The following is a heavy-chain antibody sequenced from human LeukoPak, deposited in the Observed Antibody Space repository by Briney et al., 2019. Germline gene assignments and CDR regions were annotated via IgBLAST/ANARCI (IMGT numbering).Heavy chain of an antibody. CDR1: GGTFSSYA. Sequence: GASVKVSCKASGGTFSSYAISWVRQAPGQGLEWMGGIIPIFGTANYAQKFQGRVTITTDESTSTAYMELSSLRSEDTAVYYCARGHSSSPYYYYYYYMDVWGKGTTVTVSS. CDR3: ARGHSSSPYYYYYYYMDV. J-gene: IGHJ6*03. V-gene: IGHV1-69*05. D-gene: IGHD6-6*01. CDR2: IIPIFGTA.